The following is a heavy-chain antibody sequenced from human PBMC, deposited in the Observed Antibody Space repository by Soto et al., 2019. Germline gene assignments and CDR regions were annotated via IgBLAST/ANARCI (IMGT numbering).Heavy chain of an antibody. D-gene: IGHD2-8*01. J-gene: IGHJ6*02. CDR2: ISSSGSTI. CDR3: ARERIVLMVYAIDYGMDV. V-gene: IGHV3-11*01. CDR1: GFTFSDYY. Sequence: GSLRLSCAASGFTFSDYYMSWIRQAPGKGLEWVSYISSSGSTIYYADSVKGRFTISRDNAKNSLYLQMNSLRAEDTAVYYCARERIVLMVYAIDYGMDVWGQGTTVTVSS.